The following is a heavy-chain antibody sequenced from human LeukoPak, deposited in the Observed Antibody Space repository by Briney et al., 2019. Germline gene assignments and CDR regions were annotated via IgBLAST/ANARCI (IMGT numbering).Heavy chain of an antibody. Sequence: PGGSLRLSCAASGFTFSSYGMHWVRQAPGKGLEWVAVIWYDGSNKYYADSVQGRFTISRDNSKNTLYLQMNILRGEDTAVYYCAKDLASMTYFDYWGQGTLVTVSS. J-gene: IGHJ4*02. D-gene: IGHD6-6*01. CDR3: AKDLASMTYFDY. V-gene: IGHV3-30*02. CDR1: GFTFSSYG. CDR2: IWYDGSNK.